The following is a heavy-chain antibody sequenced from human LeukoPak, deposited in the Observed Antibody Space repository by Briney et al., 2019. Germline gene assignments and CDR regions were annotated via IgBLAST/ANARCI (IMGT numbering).Heavy chain of an antibody. V-gene: IGHV3-15*07. J-gene: IGHJ3*01. CDR2: IRSKRDGGTT. CDR1: GFTFSNTW. Sequence: GGSLRLSCLASGFTFSNTWMNWFHQAPGKGLEWVARIRSKRDGGTTDYAAPVKGRFTISRDDSKNTMYLQMNSLKAEDTAVYYCARDWYYAFDFWGQGTMVTVSS. D-gene: IGHD2-21*02. CDR3: ARDWYYAFDF.